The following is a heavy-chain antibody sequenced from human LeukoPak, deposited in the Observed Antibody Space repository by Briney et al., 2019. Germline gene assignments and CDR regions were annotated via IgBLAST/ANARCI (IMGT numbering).Heavy chain of an antibody. CDR2: IYPGDSDI. Sequence: GESLKISCKGSGYSFTSYWIGWVRQMPGKGLEWMGIIYPGDSDIRYSPSFQGQVTISADKSISTAYLQWSSLKASDTAMYYCARGGYIVVVPAATGDDAFDIWGQGTMVTVSS. CDR3: ARGGYIVVVPAATGDDAFDI. V-gene: IGHV5-51*01. J-gene: IGHJ3*02. CDR1: GYSFTSYW. D-gene: IGHD2-2*01.